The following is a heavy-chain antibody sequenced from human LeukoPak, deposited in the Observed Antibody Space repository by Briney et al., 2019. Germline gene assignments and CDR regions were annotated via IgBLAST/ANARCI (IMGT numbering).Heavy chain of an antibody. CDR3: ARDDRYSGSYED. V-gene: IGHV4-38-2*02. Sequence: SETLSLTCTVSGGSISGYYWSWIRQPPGKGLEWIGSTYDSGSTYYNPSLKSRVTISVDTSKNQFSLKLTSVTAADTAVYYCARDDRYSGSYEDWGQGTLVTVSS. CDR1: GGSISGYY. CDR2: TYDSGST. J-gene: IGHJ4*02. D-gene: IGHD1-26*01.